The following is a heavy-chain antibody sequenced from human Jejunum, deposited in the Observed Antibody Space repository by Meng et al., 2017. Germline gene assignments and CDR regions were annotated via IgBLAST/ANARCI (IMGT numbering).Heavy chain of an antibody. J-gene: IGHJ5*02. CDR1: GFNFGSSD. CDR3: VQDGSGYYPAVGS. Sequence: GGSLRLSCAASGFNFGSSDMSWVRQAPGKGPEWVAAINRNGGRTWYADSVKGRFTVSRDNSQRILYLNMNSLSNEDTALYYCVQDGSGYYPAVGSWGQGTLVTVSS. CDR2: INRNGGRT. V-gene: IGHV3-23*01. D-gene: IGHD6-19*01.